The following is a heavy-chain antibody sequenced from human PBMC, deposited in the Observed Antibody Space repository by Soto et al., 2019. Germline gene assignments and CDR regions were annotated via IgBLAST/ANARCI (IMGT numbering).Heavy chain of an antibody. Sequence: QITLKESCPTLVKPTQTLTLTCNVSGVSLSTGGVGVGWIRQPPGKALEWLALIYWDDDQRSSPSLKSRLTITKDTSKNQVVLTMTTMAPEDTATYYCAHMRAAKFDYWGQGTLVTVSS. CDR1: GVSLSTGGVG. J-gene: IGHJ4*02. V-gene: IGHV2-5*02. CDR3: AHMRAAKFDY. D-gene: IGHD2-15*01. CDR2: IYWDDDQ.